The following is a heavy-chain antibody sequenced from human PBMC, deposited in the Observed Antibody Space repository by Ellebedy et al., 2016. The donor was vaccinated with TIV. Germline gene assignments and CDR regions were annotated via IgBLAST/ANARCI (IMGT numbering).Heavy chain of an antibody. CDR1: GFTFSSYA. CDR3: AIGAYDI. V-gene: IGHV3-23*01. J-gene: IGHJ3*02. Sequence: PGGSLRLSCAASGFTFSSYAMCWVRQAPGKGMEWISTISDSGSGTFFADSVKGRFTISRDNSRNTRYLQMNSLTAEDTAVNYCAIGAYDIWGQGTMVTVSS. CDR2: ISDSGSGT.